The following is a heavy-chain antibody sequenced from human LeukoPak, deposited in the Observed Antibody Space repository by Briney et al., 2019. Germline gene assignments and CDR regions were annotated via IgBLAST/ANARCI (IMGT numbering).Heavy chain of an antibody. CDR3: AKAATPDYYGLDV. CDR1: GFSFDDYA. V-gene: IGHV3-23*01. J-gene: IGHJ6*02. CDR2: ISGSGGGT. Sequence: GGSLRLSCAASGFSFDDYAMHWVRQAPGKGLEWVSVISGSGGGTYYADSVKGRFTISRDNSRNRLYLEMNSLRAEDTAVYYCAKAATPDYYGLDVWGQGTTVTVSS.